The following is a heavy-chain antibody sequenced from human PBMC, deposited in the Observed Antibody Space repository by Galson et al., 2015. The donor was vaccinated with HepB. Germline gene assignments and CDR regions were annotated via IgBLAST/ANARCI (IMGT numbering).Heavy chain of an antibody. D-gene: IGHD6-13*01. CDR2: IYYSGST. V-gene: IGHV4-59*01. J-gene: IGHJ4*02. Sequence: SEPLSLTCAVSGGSISSYYWSWIRQPPGKGLEWIGYIYYSGSTNYNPSLKSRVTISVDTSKNQFSLKLSSVTAADTAVYYCARGLGGAAGVTLFDYWGQGTLVTVSS. CDR1: GGSISSYY. CDR3: ARGLGGAAGVTLFDY.